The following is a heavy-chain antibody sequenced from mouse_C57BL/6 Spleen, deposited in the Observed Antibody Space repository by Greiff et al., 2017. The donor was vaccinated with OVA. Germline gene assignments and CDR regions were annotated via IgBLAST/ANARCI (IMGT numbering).Heavy chain of an antibody. CDR3: ARSQLRLPWFAY. V-gene: IGHV1-69*01. J-gene: IGHJ3*01. CDR1: GYTFTSYW. D-gene: IGHD3-2*02. Sequence: QVQLQQPGAELVMPGASVKLSCKASGYTFTSYWMHWVKQRPGQGLEWIGEIDPSDSYTNYNQKFKGKSTLTVDKSSSTAYMQLSSLTSEDSAVYYCARSQLRLPWFAYWGQGTLVTVS. CDR2: IDPSDSYT.